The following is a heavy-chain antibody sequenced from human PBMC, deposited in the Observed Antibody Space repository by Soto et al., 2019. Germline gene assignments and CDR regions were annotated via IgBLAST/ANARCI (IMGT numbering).Heavy chain of an antibody. CDR2: TFTGGST. CDR3: AKKPPSSIQGWAFGMDV. V-gene: IGHV3-53*02. D-gene: IGHD1-26*01. CDR1: GFSVTTHS. Sequence: EVQLVETGGGLIQPGGSVRLSCLASGFSVTTHSLIWVRQPPGKGLEWVSTTFTGGSTHYADSVKGRFSISRDNSKNTVYLQMNNLRVEDTAVYYCAKKPPSSIQGWAFGMDVWGQGTTVSVSS. J-gene: IGHJ6*02.